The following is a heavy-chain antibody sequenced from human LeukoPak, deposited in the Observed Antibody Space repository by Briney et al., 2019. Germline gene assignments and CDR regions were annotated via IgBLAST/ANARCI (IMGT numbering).Heavy chain of an antibody. CDR2: IIPIFGTA. CDR1: GGTFSSYA. V-gene: IGHV1-69*06. CDR3: ARDRSPPYYYYYMDV. Sequence: GASVKVSCKASGGTFSSYAISWVRQAPGQGLEWMGGIIPIFGTANYAQKFQGRVTITADKSTSTAYMELSSLRSEDTAVYYCARDRSPPYYYYYMDVWGKGTTVTVSS. J-gene: IGHJ6*03.